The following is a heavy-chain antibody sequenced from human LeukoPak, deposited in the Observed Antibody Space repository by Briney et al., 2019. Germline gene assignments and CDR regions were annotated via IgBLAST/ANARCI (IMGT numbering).Heavy chain of an antibody. D-gene: IGHD5-12*01. CDR2: IYYSGST. J-gene: IGHJ4*02. V-gene: IGHV4-59*01. Sequence: SETLSLTCTVSGGSISSYYWSWIRQPPGKGLEWIGYIYYSGSTNYNPSLKSRVTISVDTSKNQFSLKLSSVTAADTAVYYCARIPDGVATFDYWGQGTLVTVSS. CDR3: ARIPDGVATFDY. CDR1: GGSISSYY.